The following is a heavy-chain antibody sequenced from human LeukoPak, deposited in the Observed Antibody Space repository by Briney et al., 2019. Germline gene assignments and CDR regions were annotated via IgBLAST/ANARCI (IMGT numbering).Heavy chain of an antibody. CDR2: INHSGST. J-gene: IGHJ4*02. CDR3: ARGGDCSSTSCYYFDY. Sequence: SETLSLTCAVYGGSFSGYYWSWIRQPPGKGLEWIGEINHSGSTNYNPSLKSRVTISVDTSKNQFSLKLSSGTAADTAVYYCARGGDCSSTSCYYFDYWGQGTLVTVSS. V-gene: IGHV4-34*01. D-gene: IGHD2-2*01. CDR1: GGSFSGYY.